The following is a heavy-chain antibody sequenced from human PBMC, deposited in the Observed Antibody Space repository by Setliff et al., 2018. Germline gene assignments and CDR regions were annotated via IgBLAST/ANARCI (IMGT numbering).Heavy chain of an antibody. V-gene: IGHV4-61*09. D-gene: IGHD6-19*01. CDR3: AMAISGWY. CDR2: IYTSGIT. CDR1: GGSISSGSDY. Sequence: TLSLTCSVSGGSISSGSDYWTWIRQPAGKGLEWIGHIYTSGITNYNPSLKTRVSMSMDTSTNQLSLKLTSVTAADTAVYYCAMAISGWY. J-gene: IGHJ2*01.